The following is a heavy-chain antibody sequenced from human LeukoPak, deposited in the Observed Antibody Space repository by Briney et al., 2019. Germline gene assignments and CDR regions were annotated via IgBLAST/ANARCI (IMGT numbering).Heavy chain of an antibody. CDR2: IYYSGST. CDR1: GGSISSSSYY. Sequence: SETLSLTCTVSGGSISSSSYYWGWIRQPPGKGLEWIGYIYYSGSTNYNPSLKSRVTISVDTSKNQFSLKLSSVTAADTAVYYCAREVVPAAGGFDYWGQGTLVTVSS. CDR3: AREVVPAAGGFDY. J-gene: IGHJ4*02. D-gene: IGHD2-2*01. V-gene: IGHV4-61*01.